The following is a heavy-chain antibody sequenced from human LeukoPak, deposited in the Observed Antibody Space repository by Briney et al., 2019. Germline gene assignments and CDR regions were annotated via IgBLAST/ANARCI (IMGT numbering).Heavy chain of an antibody. CDR1: GYTFTSYA. CDR2: INAGNGNT. Sequence: ASVKVSCKASGYTFTSYAMHWVRQAPGQRLEWMGWINAGNGNTKYSQKFQGRVTITRDTSASTAYMELSSLRSEDTAVFYCARGGHGGSYSVARADVFDIGAKGKMVPVFS. D-gene: IGHD1-26*01. CDR3: ARGGHGGSYSVARADVFDI. J-gene: IGHJ3*02. V-gene: IGHV1-3*01.